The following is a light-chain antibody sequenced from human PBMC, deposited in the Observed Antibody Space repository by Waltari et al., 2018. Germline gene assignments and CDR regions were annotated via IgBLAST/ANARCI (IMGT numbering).Light chain of an antibody. CDR2: DAS. J-gene: IGKJ1*01. CDR1: QSISSW. V-gene: IGKV1-5*01. Sequence: DIQMTQSPSTLSASVGDRVTITCRASQSISSWLAWYQQKPGKAPKVLIYDASTLESGVPSRFSGSGSGTEFTLTISSLEPEDFAVYYCQQRSNWLWTFGQGTKVEIK. CDR3: QQRSNWLWT.